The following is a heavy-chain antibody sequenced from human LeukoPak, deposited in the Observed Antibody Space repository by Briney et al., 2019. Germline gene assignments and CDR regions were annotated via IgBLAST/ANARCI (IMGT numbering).Heavy chain of an antibody. CDR3: ARHDSDRRLDP. V-gene: IGHV4-59*05. J-gene: IGHJ5*02. CDR1: GGSISSYY. D-gene: IGHD1-1*01. CDR2: IYYSGST. Sequence: KPSETLSLTCTVSGGSISSYYWSWIRQPPGKGLEWIGSIYYSGSTYYNPSLKSRVTISVDTSKNQFSLKLSSVTAADTAVYYCARHDSDRRLDPWGQGTLVTVSS.